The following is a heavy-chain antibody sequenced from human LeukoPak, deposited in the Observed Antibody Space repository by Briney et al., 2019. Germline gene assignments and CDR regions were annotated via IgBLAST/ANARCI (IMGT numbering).Heavy chain of an antibody. D-gene: IGHD3-16*02. CDR2: IYYSGST. CDR3: ARSGGYDYVWGSYRPSYYYYYMDV. J-gene: IGHJ6*03. Sequence: KPSETLSLTCTVSGGSISSSSYYWGWIRQPPGKGLEWIGSIYYSGSTYYNPSLKSRVTISVDTSKNQFSLKLSSVTAADTAVYYCARSGGYDYVWGSYRPSYYYYYMDVWGKGTTVTISS. CDR1: GGSISSSSYY. V-gene: IGHV4-39*01.